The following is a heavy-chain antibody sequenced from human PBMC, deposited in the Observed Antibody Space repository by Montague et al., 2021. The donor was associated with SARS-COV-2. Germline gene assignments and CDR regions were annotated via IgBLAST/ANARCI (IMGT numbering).Heavy chain of an antibody. J-gene: IGHJ4*02. CDR2: INHSGST. CDR3: ARGAKRVLTYDYDGSGYESDH. D-gene: IGHD3-22*01. V-gene: IGHV4-34*01. CDR1: GGSFSGYY. Sequence: SETLSLTCAVSGGSFSGYYWSWIRQPPGKELEWIGVINHSGSTKYNPSLKSRVTISVDTSKNQFSLKLSSVTAAATAVYYCARGAKRVLTYDYDGSGYESDHWGQGTLVTVSS.